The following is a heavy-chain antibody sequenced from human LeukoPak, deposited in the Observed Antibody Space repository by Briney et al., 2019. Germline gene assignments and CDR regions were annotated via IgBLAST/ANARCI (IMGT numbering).Heavy chain of an antibody. CDR2: ISGSGGST. V-gene: IGHV3-23*01. CDR1: GFTFSSYG. CDR3: AKNPPRYYYDSSGYYGDY. D-gene: IGHD3-22*01. J-gene: IGHJ4*02. Sequence: GGSLRLSCAASGFTFSSYGMSWVRQAPGKGLEWVSAISGSGGSTYYADSVKGRFTISRDNSKNTLYLQMNSLRAEDTAVYYCAKNPPRYYYDSSGYYGDYWGQGTLVTVSS.